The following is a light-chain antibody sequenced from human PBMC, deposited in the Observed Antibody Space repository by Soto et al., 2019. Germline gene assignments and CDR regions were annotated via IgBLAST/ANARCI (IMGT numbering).Light chain of an antibody. CDR3: QQSYTTPIT. CDR2: GAS. CDR1: QSISNY. V-gene: IGKV1-39*01. J-gene: IGKJ5*01. Sequence: DIQMTQSPSALSASVGDRVTITCRASQSISNYSNWYQQKAGKAPNLLIYGASHLQTGVPSRFSGSGSGTDFTLTISSLQPEDFATYYCQQSYTTPITFGQGTRLEIK.